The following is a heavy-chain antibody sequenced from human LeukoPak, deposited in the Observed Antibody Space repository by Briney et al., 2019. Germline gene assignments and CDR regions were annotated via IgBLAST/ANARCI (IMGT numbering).Heavy chain of an antibody. CDR2: INSDGSST. V-gene: IGHV3-74*01. CDR3: ARDQLFCTGGTCYKDY. Sequence: GGSLRLSCAASGFTFSSYWMHWVRQAPGKGLVRVSRINSDGSSTSYADSVKGRFTISRDNAKNTLYLQMNSLRAEDTAVYYCARDQLFCTGGTCYKDYWGQGTLVTVSS. D-gene: IGHD2-15*01. CDR1: GFTFSSYW. J-gene: IGHJ4*02.